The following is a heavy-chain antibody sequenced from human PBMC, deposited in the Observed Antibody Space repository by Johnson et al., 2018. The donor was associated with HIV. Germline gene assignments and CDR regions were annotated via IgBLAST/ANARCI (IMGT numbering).Heavy chain of an antibody. CDR1: GFTVSSNY. Sequence: VQLVESGGGLVQPGGSLRLSCAASGFTVSSNYMSWVRQAPGKGLEWVSVIYSGGSTYYADSVKGRFTISRDSSKNTVNLQMNSLRAEDTAIYYCARADGSGSYFGFEIWGQGTMVTVSS. CDR2: IYSGGST. CDR3: ARADGSGSYFGFEI. V-gene: IGHV3-66*01. J-gene: IGHJ3*02. D-gene: IGHD3-10*01.